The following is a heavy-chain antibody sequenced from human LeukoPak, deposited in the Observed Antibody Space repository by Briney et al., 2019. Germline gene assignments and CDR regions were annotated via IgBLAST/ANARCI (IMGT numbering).Heavy chain of an antibody. CDR2: IFYSGST. CDR3: ARVSYDISGYYYQFDY. D-gene: IGHD3-22*01. V-gene: IGHV4-59*01. Sequence: SETLSLTCTVSGGSISSYYWSWIRQPPGKGLEWVGYIFYSGSTNYNPSLKSRVTISVDTSKNQFSLKLSSVTAADTAVYYCARVSYDISGYYYQFDYWGQGILVTVSS. J-gene: IGHJ4*02. CDR1: GGSISSYY.